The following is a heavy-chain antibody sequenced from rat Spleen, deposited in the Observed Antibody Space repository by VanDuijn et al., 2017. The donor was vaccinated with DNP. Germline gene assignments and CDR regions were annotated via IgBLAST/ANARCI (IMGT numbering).Heavy chain of an antibody. V-gene: IGHV5S13*01. J-gene: IGHJ2*01. CDR1: GFTFSNHG. CDR2: ITTGGGNT. D-gene: IGHD4-1*01. CDR3: ARHVLPLRVWDY. Sequence: EVLLVESGGGFVQPGRSLNLSCTASGFTFSNHGMAWVRQTPTKGLEWVASITTGGGNTYYRHSVKGRFTLSRDSAKSTLYLQMISLRSEDMATYYCARHVLPLRVWDYWGQGVMVTVSS.